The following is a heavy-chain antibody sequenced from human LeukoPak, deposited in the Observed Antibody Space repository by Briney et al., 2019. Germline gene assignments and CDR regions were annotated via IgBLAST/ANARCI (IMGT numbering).Heavy chain of an antibody. Sequence: GGSLRLACAASGFTFSSFWMSWVRQAPGKGLEWVANIKQDGSEKYYVDSVMGRFTISRDNAKNSLYLQMNSLRAEDTAVYYCARRATGSTSFDFWGQGTLVTVSS. CDR2: IKQDGSEK. V-gene: IGHV3-7*03. D-gene: IGHD5-12*01. J-gene: IGHJ4*02. CDR1: GFTFSSFW. CDR3: ARRATGSTSFDF.